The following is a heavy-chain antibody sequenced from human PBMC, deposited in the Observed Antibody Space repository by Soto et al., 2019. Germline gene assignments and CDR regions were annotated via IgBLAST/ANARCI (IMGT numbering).Heavy chain of an antibody. V-gene: IGHV3-23*01. CDR1: GFTFSSYA. Sequence: EVQLLESGGGLVQPGGSLRLSGAASGFTFSSYAMSWVRQAPGKGLEWVSAISGSGGSTYYADSVTGRFTIARDNSTNTMYLQMNSLRAEDTAVYYCANGPRFAYWGQVTLVTVSS. CDR3: ANGPRFAY. J-gene: IGHJ4*02. CDR2: ISGSGGST.